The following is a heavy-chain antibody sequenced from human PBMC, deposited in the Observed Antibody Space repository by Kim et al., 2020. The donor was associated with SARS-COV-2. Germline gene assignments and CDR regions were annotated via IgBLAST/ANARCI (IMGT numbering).Heavy chain of an antibody. CDR2: ISAYNGNT. V-gene: IGHV1-18*01. Sequence: ASVKVSCKASGYTFTSYGISWVRQAPGQGLEWMGWISAYNGNTNYAQKLQGRVTMTTDTSTSTAYMELRSLRSDDTAVYYCARDRYYYGSGPGFDYWGQGTLVTVSS. J-gene: IGHJ4*02. CDR3: ARDRYYYGSGPGFDY. D-gene: IGHD3-10*01. CDR1: GYTFTSYG.